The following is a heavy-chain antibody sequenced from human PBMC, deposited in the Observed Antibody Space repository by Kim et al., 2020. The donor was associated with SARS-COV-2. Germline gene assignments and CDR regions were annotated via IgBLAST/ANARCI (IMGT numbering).Heavy chain of an antibody. CDR3: ARARRGGSSWYYYYGMDV. D-gene: IGHD6-13*01. CDR1: GGSFSGYY. Sequence: SETLSLTCAVYGGSFSGYYWSWIRQPPGKVLEWIGEINHSGSTNYNPSLKSRVTISVDTSKNQFSLKLSSVTAADTAVYYCARARRGGSSWYYYYGMDVWGQGTTVTVSS. J-gene: IGHJ6*02. V-gene: IGHV4-34*01. CDR2: INHSGST.